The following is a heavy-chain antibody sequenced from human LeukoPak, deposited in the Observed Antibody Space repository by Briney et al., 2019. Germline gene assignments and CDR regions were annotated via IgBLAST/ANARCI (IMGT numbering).Heavy chain of an antibody. J-gene: IGHJ3*02. CDR1: GGSISNYY. D-gene: IGHD3-22*01. Sequence: SETLSLTCTVSGGSISNYYWSWIRQPAGKGLEWIGRISASGNTNYNPSLKSRVTISVDTSKNQFSLKLSSVTAADTAVYYCARERRNYYDSSGYYYAFDIWGQGTMVTVSS. CDR2: ISASGNT. CDR3: ARERRNYYDSSGYYYAFDI. V-gene: IGHV4-4*07.